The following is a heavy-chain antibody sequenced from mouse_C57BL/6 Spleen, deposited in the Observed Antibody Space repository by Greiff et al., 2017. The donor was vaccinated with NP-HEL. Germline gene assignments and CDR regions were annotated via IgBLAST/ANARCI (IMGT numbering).Heavy chain of an antibody. V-gene: IGHV1-69*01. CDR1: GYTFTSYW. Sequence: VQLQQPGAELVMPGASVKLSCKASGYTFTSYWMHWVKQRPGQGLEWIGEIDPSDSYTNYNQKFKGKSTLTVDKSSSTAYMQLSSLTSEDSAVYYCARGYGVDYWGQGTTLTVSS. J-gene: IGHJ2*01. CDR3: ARGYGVDY. D-gene: IGHD1-2*01. CDR2: IDPSDSYT.